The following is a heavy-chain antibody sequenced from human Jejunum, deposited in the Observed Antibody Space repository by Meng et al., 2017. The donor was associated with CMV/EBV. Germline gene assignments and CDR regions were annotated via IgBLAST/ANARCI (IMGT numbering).Heavy chain of an antibody. J-gene: IGHJ3*01. CDR3: ARYYDSSGPSSRGASDV. CDR2: IYYGGST. V-gene: IGHV3-53*01. D-gene: IGHD3-22*01. Sequence: LGSGGGLFQPGGSLRLSCAASGFSVSSNYMNWVRQAPGKGLEWVSTIYYGGSTYYADSVKGRFTISRDNSKNTLYLQMDSLRAEDTAVYYCARYYDSSGPSSRGASDVWGQGTMVTVSS. CDR1: GFSVSSNY.